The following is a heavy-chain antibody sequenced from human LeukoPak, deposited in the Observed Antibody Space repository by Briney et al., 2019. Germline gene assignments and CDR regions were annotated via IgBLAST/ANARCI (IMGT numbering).Heavy chain of an antibody. D-gene: IGHD1-1*01. CDR1: GDSFSNNRAA. Sequence: SQTLSLTCAISGDSFSNNRAAWNWIRQSPSRGLEWLGRTYYRSKWYNDYAVSVKSRITINPDTSKNQFSLHLNSVTPEDTAVYYCVRSTEGTYYFGYCGQGTLVTVSS. CDR3: VRSTEGTYYFGY. CDR2: TYYRSKWYN. J-gene: IGHJ4*02. V-gene: IGHV6-1*01.